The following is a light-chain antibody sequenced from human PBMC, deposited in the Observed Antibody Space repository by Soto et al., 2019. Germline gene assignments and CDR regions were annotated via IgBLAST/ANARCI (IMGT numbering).Light chain of an antibody. Sequence: AIQMTQSPSSLSASVGDRVTITCRASQGSRNDLGGYQQKPGKAPKLLIYAPSSLQSGIPSRFSGSGSGTDFTLTISSLQPEDFATYYCLQDYNYPWGFGQGTKVEIK. CDR3: LQDYNYPWG. J-gene: IGKJ1*01. CDR2: APS. V-gene: IGKV1-6*01. CDR1: QGSRND.